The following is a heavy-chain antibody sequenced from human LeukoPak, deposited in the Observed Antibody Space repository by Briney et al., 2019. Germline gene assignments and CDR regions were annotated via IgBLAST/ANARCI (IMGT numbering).Heavy chain of an antibody. CDR3: ATDRGIAAAGLY. Sequence: ASVKVSCKVSGYTLTELSMHWVRQAPGKGLEWMGGFDPEDSETIYAQKFQGRVTMTEDTSTDTAYMELSSLRSEDTAVYYCATDRGIAAAGLYWGQGTLVTVSS. V-gene: IGHV1-24*01. D-gene: IGHD6-13*01. CDR1: GYTLTELS. CDR2: FDPEDSET. J-gene: IGHJ4*02.